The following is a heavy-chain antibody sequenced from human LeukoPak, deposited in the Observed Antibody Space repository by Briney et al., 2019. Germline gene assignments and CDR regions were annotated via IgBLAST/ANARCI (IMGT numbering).Heavy chain of an antibody. CDR1: GYTFTSYG. D-gene: IGHD2-2*01. CDR2: ISAYKGNT. CDR3: ASDHPGYCSRTSCSLIFSADRFEP. Sequence: ASVKVSCKASGYTFTSYGISWVRQAPGQGLEWMGWISAYKGNTNYAHKLQGSVTMTTHTSTSTAYMELRSLRSDETAVYHCASDHPGYCSRTSCSLIFSADRFEPWGQGTLVTVSS. V-gene: IGHV1-18*01. J-gene: IGHJ5*02.